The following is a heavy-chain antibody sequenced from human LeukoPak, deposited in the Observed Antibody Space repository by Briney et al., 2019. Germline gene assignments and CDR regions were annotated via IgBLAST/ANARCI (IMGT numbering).Heavy chain of an antibody. Sequence: PGGSLRLSCAASGXTFSNYYMNWVRQAPGKGLEWVSSISGSSSYIYYADSVKGRFTISRDNAKNSLYLQMNSLRAEDTAVYYCARDVYYYDSSGFDPWGQGTLVTVSS. J-gene: IGHJ5*02. CDR3: ARDVYYYDSSGFDP. V-gene: IGHV3-21*01. CDR1: GXTFSNYY. CDR2: ISGSSSYI. D-gene: IGHD3-22*01.